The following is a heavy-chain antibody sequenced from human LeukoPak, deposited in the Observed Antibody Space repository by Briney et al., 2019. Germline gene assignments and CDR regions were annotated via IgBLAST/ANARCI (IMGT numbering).Heavy chain of an antibody. Sequence: SETLSLTCTVSGGSISSYYWSWIRQAPGKGLEWIGYIYYSGSTNYNPSLKCRVTISVDTSKNQFSLKLRSVTAADTAVYYCARDKGDYGDYYWFDPWGQGTLVTVSS. V-gene: IGHV4-59*01. D-gene: IGHD4-17*01. CDR1: GGSISSYY. CDR3: ARDKGDYGDYYWFDP. CDR2: IYYSGST. J-gene: IGHJ5*02.